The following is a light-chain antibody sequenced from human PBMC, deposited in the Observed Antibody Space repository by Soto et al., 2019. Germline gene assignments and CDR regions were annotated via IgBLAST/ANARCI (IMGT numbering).Light chain of an antibody. CDR1: QSVLYSSNNQNY. CDR3: QQYYSTPFT. CDR2: WAS. V-gene: IGKV4-1*01. J-gene: IGKJ3*01. Sequence: DIVMTQSPDSLAVSLGERATINCKSSQSVLYSSNNQNYLAWYQQKPGQPPKLLIYWASTRESGVPDRFSGSGSGTDFTLTISSLQAEDVAVYYCQQYYSTPFTFGPGPKVDIK.